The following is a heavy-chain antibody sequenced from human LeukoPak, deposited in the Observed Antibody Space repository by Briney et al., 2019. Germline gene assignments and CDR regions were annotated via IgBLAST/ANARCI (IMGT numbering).Heavy chain of an antibody. CDR3: ARDRARLITGTTLGI. V-gene: IGHV1-2*06. J-gene: IGHJ3*02. Sequence: ASVKVSCKASGYIFTSYYMHWVRQAPGQGLEWMGRINPNSGGTNYAQKFQGRVTMTRDTSISTAYMELSRLRSDDTAVYYCARDRARLITGTTLGIWGQGTMVTVSS. CDR2: INPNSGGT. CDR1: GYIFTSYY. D-gene: IGHD1-20*01.